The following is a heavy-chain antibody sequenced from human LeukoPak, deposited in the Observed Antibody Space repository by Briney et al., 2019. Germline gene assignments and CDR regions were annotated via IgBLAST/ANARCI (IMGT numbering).Heavy chain of an antibody. CDR2: ISSSSSTI. J-gene: IGHJ4*02. CDR3: AKDAPQYILMGY. CDR1: GFTFSTYG. Sequence: GGSLRLSCAASGFTFSTYGMNWVRQAPGKGLEWVSYISSSSSTIYYADSVRGRFTISRDNAKNSLYLQMNSLRAEDTAVYYCAKDAPQYILMGYWGQGTLVTVSS. D-gene: IGHD3-16*01. V-gene: IGHV3-48*01.